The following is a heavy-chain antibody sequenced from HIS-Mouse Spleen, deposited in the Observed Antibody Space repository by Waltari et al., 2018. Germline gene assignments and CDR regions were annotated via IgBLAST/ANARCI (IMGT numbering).Heavy chain of an antibody. J-gene: IGHJ2*01. V-gene: IGHV4-39*07. CDR2: IYYSGST. Sequence: QLQLQESGPGLVKPSETLSLTCTVSGGSISSSSYYWGWSRQPPGKGLEWIGSIYYSGSTYYNPSRKSRVTIAVDTSKKQFSRKLSAVTAADTAVYYCAREIPYSSSWYDWYFDLWVRGTLVTVSS. CDR3: AREIPYSSSWYDWYFDL. CDR1: GGSISSSSYY. D-gene: IGHD6-13*01.